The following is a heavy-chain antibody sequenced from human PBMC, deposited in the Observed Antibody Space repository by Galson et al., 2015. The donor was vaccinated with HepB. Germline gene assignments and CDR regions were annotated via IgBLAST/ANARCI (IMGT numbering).Heavy chain of an antibody. CDR1: GDSIKNYY. Sequence: SETLSLTCTVSGDSIKNYYWSWIRQPPGKGLEWIGSIFYSDNTKFNPSLKSRLTLSVDTSKNQCSLNLTSVTAADTAVYYCARHGLGATRDYFDLWGQGALVTVSS. D-gene: IGHD2-15*01. CDR2: IFYSDNT. V-gene: IGHV4-59*08. CDR3: ARHGLGATRDYFDL. J-gene: IGHJ4*02.